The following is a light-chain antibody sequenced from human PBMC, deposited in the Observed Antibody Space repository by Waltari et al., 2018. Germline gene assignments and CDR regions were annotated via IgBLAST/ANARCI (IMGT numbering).Light chain of an antibody. V-gene: IGLV7-43*01. CDR2: STS. J-gene: IGLJ3*02. CDR1: TGAVTSGYF. Sequence: QTVVTQEPSLTLSPGGTVTLTCASSTGAVTSGYFPIWFQQKPGQAPRPLIYSTSNKHSWTPARCSGSLLGDKAALTLSAVQPEDEAEYYCLLYHSGAQLWVFGGGTKLTVL. CDR3: LLYHSGAQLWV.